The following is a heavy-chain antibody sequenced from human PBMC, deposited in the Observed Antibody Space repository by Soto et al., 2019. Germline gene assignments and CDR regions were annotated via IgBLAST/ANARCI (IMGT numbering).Heavy chain of an antibody. CDR3: ARGRGGWFINQLLNAFDI. V-gene: IGHV4-59*01. D-gene: IGHD2-2*01. CDR1: GGSISSYY. Sequence: PSGTLSLTCTVAGGSISSYYWSWIRQPPGKGLEWIGYIYYSGSTNYNPSLKSRVAISVDTSKNQFSLKLSSVTAADTAVYYCARGRGGWFINQLLNAFDIWGQGTTVSVSS. J-gene: IGHJ3*02. CDR2: IYYSGST.